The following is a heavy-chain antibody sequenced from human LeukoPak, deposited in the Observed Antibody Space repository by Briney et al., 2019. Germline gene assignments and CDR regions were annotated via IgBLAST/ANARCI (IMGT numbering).Heavy chain of an antibody. CDR3: ARVTPTYYDILTGYPGGWFDP. J-gene: IGHJ5*02. Sequence: ASVKVSCKASGYTFTDYYMHWVRQAPGQGREWMGWINPNSGGTNYAQKFQGRVTMTRDTSISTAYMELSRLRSDDTAVYYCARVTPTYYDILTGYPGGWFDPWGQGTLVTVSS. CDR1: GYTFTDYY. V-gene: IGHV1-2*02. CDR2: INPNSGGT. D-gene: IGHD3-9*01.